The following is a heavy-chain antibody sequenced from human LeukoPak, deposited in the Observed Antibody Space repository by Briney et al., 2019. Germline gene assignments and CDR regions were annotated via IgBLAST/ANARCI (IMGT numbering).Heavy chain of an antibody. D-gene: IGHD6-25*01. CDR2: IYYSGTT. J-gene: IGHJ6*02. CDR3: ARVSGRYYYGLDV. CDR1: GGAITSGDYS. V-gene: IGHV4-30-4*01. Sequence: SETLSLTCSVSGGAITSGDYSWSWIRQAPGKGLEWIGCIYYSGTTHYSPSLMSRAATSLDTSKNHFSLKLASVTAADTAVYYCARVSGRYYYGLDVWGQGTTATVSS.